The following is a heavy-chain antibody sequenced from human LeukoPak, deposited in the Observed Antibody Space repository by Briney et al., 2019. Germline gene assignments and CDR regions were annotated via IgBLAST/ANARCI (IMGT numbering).Heavy chain of an antibody. CDR3: VRDRGDYFGPLDY. CDR1: GFTFSSYA. J-gene: IGHJ4*02. CDR2: ISYGGSNK. Sequence: GGSLRLSCAASGFTFSSYAMHWVRQAPGKGLEWVAVISYGGSNKYYADSVKGRFTISRDNSKNTLYLQMNSLRAEDTAVYYCVRDRGDYFGPLDYWGQGTLVTVSS. D-gene: IGHD4-17*01. V-gene: IGHV3-30*04.